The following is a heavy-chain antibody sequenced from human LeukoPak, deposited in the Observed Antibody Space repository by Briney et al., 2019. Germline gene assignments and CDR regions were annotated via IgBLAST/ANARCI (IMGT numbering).Heavy chain of an antibody. Sequence: PGGSLRLSCAASGFTFSSYGMHWVRQAPGKGLEWVAFIRYDGSNKYYADSAKGRVTISRDNSKNTLYLQMNSLRAEDTAVYYCAKDSTHYRVWDDYDSTGLTYWGQGTLVTVSS. D-gene: IGHD3-22*01. CDR1: GFTFSSYG. CDR3: AKDSTHYRVWDDYDSTGLTY. J-gene: IGHJ4*02. CDR2: IRYDGSNK. V-gene: IGHV3-30*02.